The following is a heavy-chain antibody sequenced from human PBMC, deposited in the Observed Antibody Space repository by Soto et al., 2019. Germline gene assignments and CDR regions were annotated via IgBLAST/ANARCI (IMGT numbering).Heavy chain of an antibody. CDR3: ARDGAMVRGVISWFDP. CDR2: INAGNGNT. Sequence: QVPLVQSGAEVKKPGASVKVSCKASGYTFTSYAMHWVRQAPGQRLEWMGWINAGNGNTKYSQKFQGRVTITRDTSASTAYMELSSLRSEDTTVYYCARDGAMVRGVISWFDPWGQGTLVTVSS. J-gene: IGHJ5*02. CDR1: GYTFTSYA. D-gene: IGHD3-10*01. V-gene: IGHV1-3*01.